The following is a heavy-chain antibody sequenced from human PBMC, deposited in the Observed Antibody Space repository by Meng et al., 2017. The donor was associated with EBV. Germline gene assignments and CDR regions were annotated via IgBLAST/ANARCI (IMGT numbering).Heavy chain of an antibody. D-gene: IGHD3-22*01. V-gene: IGHV7-4-1*02. CDR1: GYTFTSYA. J-gene: IGHJ4*02. CDR3: AREGVGYYDSSGLSSYFDY. Sequence: QVQLVQSGSELKKPGASVKVSCKASGYTFTSYAMNWVRQAPGQGLEWMGWINTNTGNPTYAQGFTGRFVFSLDTSVSTAYLQISSLKAEDTAAYYCAREGVGYYDSSGLSSYFDYWGQGTLVTVSS. CDR2: INTNTGNP.